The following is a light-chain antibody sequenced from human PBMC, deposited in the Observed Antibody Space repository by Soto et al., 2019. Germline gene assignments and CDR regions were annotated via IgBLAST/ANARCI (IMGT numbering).Light chain of an antibody. Sequence: QSALTQPDSVSGSPGQSITISCTGTSSDVGGYIYVSWYQQHPDKAPKLMIYDVSNRPSGVSNRCSGSKSGNTASLTISWLQSDDEADYYCSSYTTSSTSYVFGTGTKLTVL. J-gene: IGLJ1*01. CDR2: DVS. CDR3: SSYTTSSTSYV. V-gene: IGLV2-14*01. CDR1: SSDVGGYIY.